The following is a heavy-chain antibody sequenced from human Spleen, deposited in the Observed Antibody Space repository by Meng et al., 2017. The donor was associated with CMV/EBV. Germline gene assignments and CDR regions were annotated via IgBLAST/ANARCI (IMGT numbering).Heavy chain of an antibody. CDR2: VSSDESEK. V-gene: IGHV3-30*04. CDR1: GSPFRTSV. Sequence: GGSLRLSCAAFGSPFRTSVVHWVRQTPGRGLEWVAVVSSDESEKYYADSVRGRISISRDNAKNSLYLQMNSLRAEDTAVYYCARGGDYSYLYGMDVWGQGTTVTVSS. CDR3: ARGGDYSYLYGMDV. J-gene: IGHJ6*02.